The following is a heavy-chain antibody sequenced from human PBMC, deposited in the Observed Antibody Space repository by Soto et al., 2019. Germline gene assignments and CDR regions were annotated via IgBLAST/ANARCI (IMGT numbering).Heavy chain of an antibody. CDR3: ARGVRILYYYGMDV. CDR1: GFTFSSYS. D-gene: IGHD1-1*01. CDR2: ISSSSSYI. Sequence: SLRLSCAASGFTFSSYSMNWVRQAPGKGLEWVSSISSSSSYIYYADSVKGRFTISRDNAKNSLYLQMNSLRAEDTAVYYCARGVRILYYYGMDVWGQGTTVTVSS. V-gene: IGHV3-21*01. J-gene: IGHJ6*02.